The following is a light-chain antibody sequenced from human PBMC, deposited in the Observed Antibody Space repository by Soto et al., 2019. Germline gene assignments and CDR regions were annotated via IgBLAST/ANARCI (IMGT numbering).Light chain of an antibody. V-gene: IGKV1-39*01. Sequence: DIQMTQSPSSLSASVGDRVTITCRASQSISSYLNWHQQKPGKAPKLLIYAASSLQSGVPSRFSGSGSGTDFTLTIRSLQPEDFATYYCQQTYSTPPTFGQGTKVDIK. J-gene: IGKJ1*01. CDR3: QQTYSTPPT. CDR1: QSISSY. CDR2: AAS.